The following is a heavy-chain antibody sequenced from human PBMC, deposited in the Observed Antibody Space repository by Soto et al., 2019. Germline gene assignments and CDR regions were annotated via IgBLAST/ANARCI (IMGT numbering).Heavy chain of an antibody. Sequence: EVKLVQSGAEVRKPGESLSISCEVSGYIFTSNWIAWLRQMPGQGLEWMGIVYPDDSNAKYNPSFQGQVTLSADKSINTVFLHWSSLRASDTAMYFCARHTRITRGFDLWGRGTMVIVSA. CDR1: GYIFTSNW. D-gene: IGHD1-1*01. V-gene: IGHV5-51*01. J-gene: IGHJ3*01. CDR3: ARHTRITRGFDL. CDR2: VYPDDSNA.